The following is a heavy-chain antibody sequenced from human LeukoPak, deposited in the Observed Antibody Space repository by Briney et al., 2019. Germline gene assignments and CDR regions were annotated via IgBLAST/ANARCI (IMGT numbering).Heavy chain of an antibody. CDR2: IYGGGST. CDR3: ASGDYCSSTSCYGHFQH. Sequence: GGSLRLSCAASGFAVSSNFMSWVRQAPGKGLEWVSVIYGGGSTYYADSVKGRFTISRDNSKNTLYLQMNSLRAEDTAVYYCASGDYCSSTSCYGHFQHWGQGTLVTVSS. CDR1: GFAVSSNF. V-gene: IGHV3-53*01. D-gene: IGHD2-2*01. J-gene: IGHJ1*01.